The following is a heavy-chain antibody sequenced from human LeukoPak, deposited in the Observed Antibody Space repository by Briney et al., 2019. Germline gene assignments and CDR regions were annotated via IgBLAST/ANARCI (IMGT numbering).Heavy chain of an antibody. CDR2: IYYSGST. CDR1: GGSISSGGYY. Sequence: PSETLSLTCTVSGGSISSGGYYWSWIRQHPGKGLEWIGYIYYSGSTYYSPSLKSRVTISVDTSKNQFSLKLSSVTAADTAVYYRARVPPGLAAAGSYFFDSWGQGTLVTVSS. CDR3: ARVPPGLAAAGSYFFDS. D-gene: IGHD6-13*01. V-gene: IGHV4-31*03. J-gene: IGHJ4*02.